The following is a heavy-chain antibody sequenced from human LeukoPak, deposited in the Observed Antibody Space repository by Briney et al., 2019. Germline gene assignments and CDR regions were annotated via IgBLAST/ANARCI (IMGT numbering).Heavy chain of an antibody. CDR3: AKDATILLGVYYFDY. Sequence: GGTLRLSCAASGFTFSSYGMSWVRQAPGKGLEWVSAISGSGGSTYYADSVEGRFTISRDNSKNTLYLQMNSLRAEDTAVYYCAKDATILLGVYYFDYWGQGTLVTVSS. V-gene: IGHV3-23*01. D-gene: IGHD3-9*01. CDR2: ISGSGGST. CDR1: GFTFSSYG. J-gene: IGHJ4*02.